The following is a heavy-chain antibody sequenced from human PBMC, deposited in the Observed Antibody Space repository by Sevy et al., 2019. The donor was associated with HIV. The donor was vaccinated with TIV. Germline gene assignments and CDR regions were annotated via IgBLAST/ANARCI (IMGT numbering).Heavy chain of an antibody. CDR3: AREQTTVSTGYYYGMDV. V-gene: IGHV3-53*01. Sequence: GGYLRLSCAASGFTVSSNYMSWVRQAPGKGLEWVSVIYSGGSTYYADSVKGRFTISRDNSKNTLYLQMNSLRAEDTAMYYCAREQTTVSTGYYYGMDVWGQGTLVTVSS. CDR1: GFTVSSNY. CDR2: IYSGGST. D-gene: IGHD4-17*01. J-gene: IGHJ6*02.